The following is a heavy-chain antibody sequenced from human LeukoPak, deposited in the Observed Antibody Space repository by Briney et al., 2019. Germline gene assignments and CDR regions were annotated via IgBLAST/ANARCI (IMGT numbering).Heavy chain of an antibody. V-gene: IGHV1-3*01. Sequence: GASVKVSCKASGYTFTSYAMHWVRQAPAQRLKWMGWINAGNGNTKYSQKFQGRVTITRDTSASTAYMELSSLRSEDTAVYYCARARYCSSTSCFDPWGQGTLVTVSS. CDR2: INAGNGNT. J-gene: IGHJ5*02. CDR3: ARARYCSSTSCFDP. D-gene: IGHD2-2*01. CDR1: GYTFTSYA.